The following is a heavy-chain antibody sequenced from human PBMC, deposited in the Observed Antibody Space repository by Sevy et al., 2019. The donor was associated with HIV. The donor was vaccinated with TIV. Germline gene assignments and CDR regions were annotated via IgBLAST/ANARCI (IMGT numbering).Heavy chain of an antibody. CDR3: ARDSSNYYDSGSHYKTNVAGSDWFDP. D-gene: IGHD3-10*01. CDR2: VHHGGST. Sequence: SETLSLTCTVSGYSINRNTYWGWIRQPPGKGLEWLGSVHHGGSTYYNPSLKSRVTISTDTSKNQVSLKLNSVTAADAAVYFCARDSSNYYDSGSHYKTNVAGSDWFDPWGQGTLVTVSS. CDR1: GYSINRNTY. V-gene: IGHV4-38-2*02. J-gene: IGHJ5*02.